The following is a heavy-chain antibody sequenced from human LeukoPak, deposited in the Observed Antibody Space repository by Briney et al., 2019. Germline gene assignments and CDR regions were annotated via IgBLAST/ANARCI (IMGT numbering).Heavy chain of an antibody. J-gene: IGHJ4*02. CDR1: GFTFSSYS. CDR3: AKLDYYYDSSGYFDY. D-gene: IGHD3-22*01. Sequence: GGSLRLSCAASGFTFSSYSMNWVRQAPGKGLEWVSSISSSSSYIYYADSVKGRFTISRDNSKNTLYLQMNSLRAEDTAVYYCAKLDYYYDSSGYFDYWGQGTLVTVSS. V-gene: IGHV3-21*01. CDR2: ISSSSSYI.